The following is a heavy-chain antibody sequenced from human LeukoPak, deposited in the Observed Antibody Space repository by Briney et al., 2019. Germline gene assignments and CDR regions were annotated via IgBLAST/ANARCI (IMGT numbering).Heavy chain of an antibody. CDR1: GGSFSGYY. CDR2: INHSGST. V-gene: IGHV4-34*01. Sequence: SETLSLTCAVYGGSFSGYYWSWIRQPPGKGLEWIGEINHSGSTNYNPSLKSRVTISVDTSKNQFSLKLSSVTAADTAVYYCARDTSSYSDAFDIWGQGTMVTVSS. D-gene: IGHD3-22*01. J-gene: IGHJ3*02. CDR3: ARDTSSYSDAFDI.